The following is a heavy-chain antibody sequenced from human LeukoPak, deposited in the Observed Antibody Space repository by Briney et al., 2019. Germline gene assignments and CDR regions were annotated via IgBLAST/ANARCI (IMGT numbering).Heavy chain of an antibody. D-gene: IGHD3-3*01. CDR1: GGTFSSYA. V-gene: IGHV1-69*04. CDR2: IIPILGIA. CDR3: ARNNFWSGSSSAFDI. J-gene: IGHJ3*02. Sequence: ASVKVSCKASGGTFSSYAISWVRQAPGQGLEWMGRIIPILGIANYAQKFQGRVTITADKSTSTAYMELSSLRSEDTAVYYCARNNFWSGSSSAFDIWGQGTMVTVSS.